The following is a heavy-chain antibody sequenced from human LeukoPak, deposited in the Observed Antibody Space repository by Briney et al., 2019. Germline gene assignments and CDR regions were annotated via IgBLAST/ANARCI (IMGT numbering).Heavy chain of an antibody. CDR1: GGSISRGGYY. Sequence: SETLSLTCTVSGGSISRGGYYWSWIRQHPGRGLEWIGYIYYIGSTYYNPSLKSRVTISVDTSKNQFSLKLSSVAAADTAVYYCARGGRGTSGFDYWGQGTLVTVSS. CDR2: IYYIGST. D-gene: IGHD2-15*01. J-gene: IGHJ4*02. V-gene: IGHV4-31*03. CDR3: ARGGRGTSGFDY.